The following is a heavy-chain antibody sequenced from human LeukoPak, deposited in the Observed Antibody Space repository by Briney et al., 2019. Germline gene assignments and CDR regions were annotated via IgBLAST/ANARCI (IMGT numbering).Heavy chain of an antibody. CDR3: ARKYSSNAGPPS. CDR1: GFTFSSYA. V-gene: IGHV3-48*04. J-gene: IGHJ5*02. Sequence: GGSLRLSCAASGFTFSSYAMHWVRQAPGKGLEWVSYISSSGSTIYYADSVKGRFTISRDNAKNSLYLQMNSLRAEDTAVYYCARKYSSNAGPPSWGQGTLVTVSS. CDR2: ISSSGSTI. D-gene: IGHD6-13*01.